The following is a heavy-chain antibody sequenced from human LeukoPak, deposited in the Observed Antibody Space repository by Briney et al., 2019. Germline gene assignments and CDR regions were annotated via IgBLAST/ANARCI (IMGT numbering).Heavy chain of an antibody. Sequence: PGGSLRLSCAASGFTFSSYEMNWVRQAPGKGLEWASYISSSGSYIYYAESVKSIFTISRDNAKNPLYLQMNSVRAEDTAVYYCARAPGTRQDYWGQGTLVTVSS. CDR1: GFTFSSYE. CDR3: ARAPGTRQDY. V-gene: IGHV3-48*03. J-gene: IGHJ4*02. CDR2: ISSSGSYI.